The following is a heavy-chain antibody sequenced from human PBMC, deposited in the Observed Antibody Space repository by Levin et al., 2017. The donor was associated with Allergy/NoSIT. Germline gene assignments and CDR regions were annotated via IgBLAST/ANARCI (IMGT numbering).Heavy chain of an antibody. D-gene: IGHD3-10*01. CDR3: ARGNEGGSGNSYNPALDY. J-gene: IGHJ4*02. CDR1: GGSLRGYY. Sequence: SETLSLTCAVHGGSLRGYYWNWVRQSPGKGLEWIGEISHDGRVTYNPSLKSRVTESVDTSKNQFSLKMTSVTAADTGVDYWARGNEGGSGNSYNPALDYWGQGALVTVSS. V-gene: IGHV4-34*01. CDR2: ISHDGRV.